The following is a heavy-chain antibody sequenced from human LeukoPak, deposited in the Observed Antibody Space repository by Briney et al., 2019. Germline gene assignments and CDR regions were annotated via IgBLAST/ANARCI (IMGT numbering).Heavy chain of an antibody. CDR2: INSDGSST. V-gene: IGHV3-74*01. CDR3: ARRMAAVGTFDY. D-gene: IGHD6-13*01. Sequence: GGSLRLSCAVSGFTFSSYWMHWVRQAPGKGLVWVSRINSDGSSTSYADSVKGRFTISRDNAKNTLYLQMTSLRAEDTAVYYCARRMAAVGTFDYWGQGTLVTVSS. CDR1: GFTFSSYW. J-gene: IGHJ4*02.